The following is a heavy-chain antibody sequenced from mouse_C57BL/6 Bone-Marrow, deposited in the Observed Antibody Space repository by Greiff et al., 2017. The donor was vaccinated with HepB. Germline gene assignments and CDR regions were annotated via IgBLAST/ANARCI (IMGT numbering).Heavy chain of an antibody. V-gene: IGHV1-5*01. J-gene: IGHJ3*01. Sequence: VQLKESGTVLARPGASVKMSCKTSGYTFTSYWMHWVKQRPGQGLEWIGAIYPGNSDTSYNQKFKGKAKLTAVTSASTAYMELSSLTNEDSAVYYCTRSRGRITTVVATRGCAYWGQGTLVTVSA. D-gene: IGHD1-1*01. CDR2: IYPGNSDT. CDR3: TRSRGRITTVVATRGCAY. CDR1: GYTFTSYW.